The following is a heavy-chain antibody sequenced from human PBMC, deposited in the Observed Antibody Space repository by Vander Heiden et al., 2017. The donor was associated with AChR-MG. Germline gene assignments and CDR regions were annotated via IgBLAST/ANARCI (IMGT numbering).Heavy chain of an antibody. V-gene: IGHV3-23*01. J-gene: IGHJ5*02. D-gene: IGHD2-2*02. CDR1: GFTFSSYA. Sequence: EVQLLESGGGLVQPGGSLRLSCAASGFTFSSYAMSWVRQAPGKGLEWVSAISGSGGSTYYADSVKGRFTISRDNSKNTLYLQMNSLRAEDTAVYYCAKGGYCSSTSCYIHWFDPWGQGTLVTVSS. CDR3: AKGGYCSSTSCYIHWFDP. CDR2: ISGSGGST.